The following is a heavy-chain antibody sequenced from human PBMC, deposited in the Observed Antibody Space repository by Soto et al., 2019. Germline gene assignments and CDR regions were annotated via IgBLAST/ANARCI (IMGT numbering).Heavy chain of an antibody. CDR1: GVALSNAW. V-gene: IGHV3-15*07. CDR2: IKSKAHGGTT. D-gene: IGHD2-2*01. CDR3: TIVSYNAMIVVLFDY. J-gene: IGHJ5*01. Sequence: PGQSLRLSCSASGVALSNAWINWFRQSPGKGLEWVGRIKSKAHGGTTDFAAPVRGRFAITRDDSRNMVYMQMDRLNTEVTAVYYCTIVSYNAMIVVLFDYRAHRTLVIVSS.